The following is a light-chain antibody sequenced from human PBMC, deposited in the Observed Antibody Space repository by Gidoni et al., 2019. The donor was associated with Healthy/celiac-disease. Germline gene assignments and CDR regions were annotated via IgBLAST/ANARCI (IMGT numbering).Light chain of an antibody. J-gene: IGLJ1*01. Sequence: QSALTQPPPVSGSPGQSVTISCTGTSSDVGSYNRVSWYQQPPGTAPKLMIYEVSNRPSGVPDRFSGSKSGNTASLTISGLQAEDEADYYCSSYTSSSTYVVGTGTKVTVL. V-gene: IGLV2-18*02. CDR3: SSYTSSSTYV. CDR2: EVS. CDR1: SSDVGSYNR.